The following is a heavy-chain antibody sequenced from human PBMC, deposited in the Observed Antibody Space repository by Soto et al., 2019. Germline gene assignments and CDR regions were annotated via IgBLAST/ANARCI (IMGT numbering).Heavy chain of an antibody. Sequence: EVQLVESGGGLVTPGGSLRLSCAASGFTFSNAWMNWVGQAPGKGLEWVGRIKSKTDGGTTDYAAPVKGRFTISRDDSKNTLYLQMNSLKTEDTAVYYCTTDSRGPYYDFWYYYYGMDVWGQGTTVTVSS. CDR3: TTDSRGPYYDFWYYYYGMDV. J-gene: IGHJ6*02. D-gene: IGHD3-3*01. CDR2: IKSKTDGGTT. CDR1: GFTFSNAW. V-gene: IGHV3-15*07.